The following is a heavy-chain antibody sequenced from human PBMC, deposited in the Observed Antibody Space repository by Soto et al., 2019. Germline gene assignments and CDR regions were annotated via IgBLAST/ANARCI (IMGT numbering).Heavy chain of an antibody. CDR3: IQSRCGGDCLQSYASYYYYGMDV. J-gene: IGHJ6*02. V-gene: IGHV2-5*02. Sequence: ASGPTLVNPTQTLTLTCTFSAFALSTGGVGVGGIRQPPGKALEWLGLIYWDDDKRYSPSLRSRLTITKDTSKNQVVLTMTNMDPVDTATYYCIQSRCGGDCLQSYASYYYYGMDVWGQGTTVTVSS. CDR1: AFALSTGGVG. CDR2: IYWDDDK. D-gene: IGHD2-21*02.